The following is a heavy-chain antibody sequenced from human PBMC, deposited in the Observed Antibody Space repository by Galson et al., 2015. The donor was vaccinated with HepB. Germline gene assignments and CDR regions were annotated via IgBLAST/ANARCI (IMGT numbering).Heavy chain of an antibody. Sequence: ETLSLTCAVYGGSFSGYYWSWIRQPPGKGLEWIGEINHSGSTNYNPSLKSRVTISVDTSKNQFSLKLSSVTAADTAVYYCARGVGAKTWYFDLWGRGTLVTVSS. CDR3: ARGVGAKTWYFDL. D-gene: IGHD1-26*01. CDR1: GGSFSGYY. J-gene: IGHJ2*01. V-gene: IGHV4-34*01. CDR2: INHSGST.